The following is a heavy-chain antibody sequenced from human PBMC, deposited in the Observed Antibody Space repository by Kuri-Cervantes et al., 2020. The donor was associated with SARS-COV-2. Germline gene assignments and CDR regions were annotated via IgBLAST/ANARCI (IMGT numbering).Heavy chain of an antibody. J-gene: IGHJ4*02. CDR1: GGSFSGYY. D-gene: IGHD6-13*01. V-gene: IGHV4-34*01. CDR3: ARGPRYSSSWYQTLDY. CDR2: INHSGST. Sequence: ESLKISCAVYGGSFSGYYWSWIRQPPGKGLEWIGEINHSGSTNYNPSLKSRVTISVVTSKNQFSLKLSSVTAADTAVYYCARGPRYSSSWYQTLDYWGQGTLVTVSS.